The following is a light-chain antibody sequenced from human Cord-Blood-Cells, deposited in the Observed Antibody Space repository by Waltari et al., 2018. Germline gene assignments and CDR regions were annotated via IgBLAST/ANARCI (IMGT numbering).Light chain of an antibody. V-gene: IGKV3-11*01. Sequence: IVLTQSPATLSLSPGERAMLSCRASQSVSSYLAWYQQNPGQAPRLLIYDASNRATGIPARFSGSGSGTDFTLTISSLEPEDFAVYYCQQRSNWPPLTFGGGTKVEIK. CDR2: DAS. CDR1: QSVSSY. J-gene: IGKJ4*01. CDR3: QQRSNWPPLT.